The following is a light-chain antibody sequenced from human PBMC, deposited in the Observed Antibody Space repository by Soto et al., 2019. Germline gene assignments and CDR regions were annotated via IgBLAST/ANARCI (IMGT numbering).Light chain of an antibody. CDR1: QNVGRRY. Sequence: EIVLTQSPGTLSLSPGERATLSCKASQNVGRRYLAWYQQNPGQAPRLLIYGTSNRPTGIPDRFSGSGSGTDFSLTISSLEPGDLAVYYCQQYCRSPRTFGQGTKVEIK. CDR3: QQYCRSPRT. CDR2: GTS. J-gene: IGKJ1*01. V-gene: IGKV3-20*01.